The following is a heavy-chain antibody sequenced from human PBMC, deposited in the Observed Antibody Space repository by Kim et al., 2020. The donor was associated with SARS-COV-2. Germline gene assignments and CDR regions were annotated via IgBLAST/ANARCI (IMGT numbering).Heavy chain of an antibody. CDR3: ARGPYGYSYGPTTCFDY. V-gene: IGHV4-34*01. J-gene: IGHJ4*01. CDR2: INHSGST. CDR1: GGSFSGYY. Sequence: SETLSLTCAVYGGSFSGYYWSWIRQPPGKGLEWIGEINHSGSTNYNPSLKSRVTISVDTSKNQFSLKLSSVTAADTAVYYCARGPYGYSYGPTTCFDYWG. D-gene: IGHD5-18*01.